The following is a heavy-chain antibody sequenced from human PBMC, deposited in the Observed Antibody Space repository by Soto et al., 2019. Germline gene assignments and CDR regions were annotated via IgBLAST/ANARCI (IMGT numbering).Heavy chain of an antibody. D-gene: IGHD3-10*01. V-gene: IGHV3-74*01. J-gene: IGHJ5*02. CDR1: GFTFSSYW. Sequence: GGSLRLSCAASGFTFSSYWMHWVRQAPGKGLVWVSRINSDGSSTSYADSVKGRFTISRDNAKNTLYLQMNSLRAEDTAVYYCARSMVRVNWFDPWGQGTLVTVSS. CDR3: ARSMVRVNWFDP. CDR2: INSDGSST.